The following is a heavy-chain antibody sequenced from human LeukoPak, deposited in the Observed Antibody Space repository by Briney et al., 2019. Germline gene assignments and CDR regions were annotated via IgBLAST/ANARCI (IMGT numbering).Heavy chain of an antibody. CDR3: VRLQPNTGEWAFDI. Sequence: PSETLSLTCTVSGGSISSYYWSWIRQPPGEGLEWIGYISHSGSTKYNPSLKSRVSISVDMSKNQLSLKLSSVTAADTAVYHCVRLQPNTGEWAFDIWGQGTMVTASS. CDR2: ISHSGST. D-gene: IGHD1-1*01. V-gene: IGHV4-59*01. CDR1: GGSISSYY. J-gene: IGHJ3*02.